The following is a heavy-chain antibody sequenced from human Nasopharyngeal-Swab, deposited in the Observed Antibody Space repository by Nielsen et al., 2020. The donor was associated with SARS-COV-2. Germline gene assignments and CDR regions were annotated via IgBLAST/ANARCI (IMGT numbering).Heavy chain of an antibody. Sequence: GGSLRLSCAASGFTFSSYAMHWVRQAPGKGLEWVAVISYDGSNKYYADSVKGRFTISRDNSKNTLYLQMNSLRAEDTAVYYCAREFSPSSYYDSSGYLDYWGQGTLVTVSS. V-gene: IGHV3-30-3*01. J-gene: IGHJ4*02. CDR3: AREFSPSSYYDSSGYLDY. D-gene: IGHD3-22*01. CDR1: GFTFSSYA. CDR2: ISYDGSNK.